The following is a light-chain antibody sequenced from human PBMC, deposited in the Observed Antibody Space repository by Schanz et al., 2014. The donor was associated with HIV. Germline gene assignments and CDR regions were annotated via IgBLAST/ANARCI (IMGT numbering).Light chain of an antibody. V-gene: IGKV1-9*01. CDR3: QQYAVSSWT. CDR1: QGFGSY. Sequence: DIRMTQSPSSLSASVGDRVTITCRASQGFGSYLAWLQQKPGKAPNPLIYQASTLMIGVPSRFSGSGSGTEFTLTISSLQPDDFATYYCQQYAVSSWTFGLGTRVESK. J-gene: IGKJ1*01. CDR2: QAS.